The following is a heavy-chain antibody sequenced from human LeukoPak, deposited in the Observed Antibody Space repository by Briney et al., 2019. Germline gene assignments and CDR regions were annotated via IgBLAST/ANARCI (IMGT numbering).Heavy chain of an antibody. Sequence: GESLKISCKASGYTFNTNWIGWVRQIPGKGLEWVGIIYPSDSDTRYSPSFQGQVTISADKSISTAYLQWSSLKASDTAMYYCARPSNSGYDYWGQGALVTVSS. J-gene: IGHJ4*02. CDR2: IYPSDSDT. CDR3: ARPSNSGYDY. CDR1: GYTFNTNW. D-gene: IGHD5-12*01. V-gene: IGHV5-51*01.